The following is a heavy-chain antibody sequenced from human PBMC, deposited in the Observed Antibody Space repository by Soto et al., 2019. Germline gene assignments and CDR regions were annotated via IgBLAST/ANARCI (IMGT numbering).Heavy chain of an antibody. CDR1: GGSISSGGYY. V-gene: IGHV4-30-4*08. Sequence: SETLSLTCTVSGGSISSGGYYWSWIRQHPGKGLEWIGYIYYSGSTYYNPSLKSRVTISVDTSKNQFSLKLSSVTAADTAVYYCASSFGVVSRYNWFDPWGQGTLVTVSS. CDR3: ASSFGVVSRYNWFDP. D-gene: IGHD3-3*01. CDR2: IYYSGST. J-gene: IGHJ5*02.